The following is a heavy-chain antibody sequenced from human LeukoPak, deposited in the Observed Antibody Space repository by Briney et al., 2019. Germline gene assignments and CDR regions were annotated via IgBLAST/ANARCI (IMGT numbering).Heavy chain of an antibody. CDR2: IYYSGST. Sequence: SETLSLTCTVSGGSISSSSYYWVWIRQPPGKGLEWIGYIYYSGSTNYNPSLKSRVTISVDTSKNQFSLKLSSVTAADTAVYYCARDAVMFGESTYYFDYWGQGALVTVSS. CDR3: ARDAVMFGESTYYFDY. J-gene: IGHJ4*02. D-gene: IGHD3-10*02. CDR1: GGSISSSSYY. V-gene: IGHV4-61*01.